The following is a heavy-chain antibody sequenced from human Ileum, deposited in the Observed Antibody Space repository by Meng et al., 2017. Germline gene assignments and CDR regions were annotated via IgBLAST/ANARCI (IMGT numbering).Heavy chain of an antibody. CDR2: TSTYNSNR. CDR1: GYSFTNYG. CDR3: ARGRHCSSTTCYLSDS. Sequence: QVHLVQSGPDVGKPGASVKVSCPSYGYSFTNYGINWVRQAPGKGLEWMGWTSTYNSNRNYAQSLQGRVTMTTDTSTTTAYMELRSLTFDDTAVYYCARGRHCSSTTCYLSDSWGQGTLVTVSS. D-gene: IGHD2-2*01. V-gene: IGHV1-18*01. J-gene: IGHJ4*02.